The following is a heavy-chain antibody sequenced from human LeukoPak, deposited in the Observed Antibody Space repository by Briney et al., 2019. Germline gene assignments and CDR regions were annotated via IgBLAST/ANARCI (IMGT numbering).Heavy chain of an antibody. CDR1: GFTFSSYG. CDR2: ISYDGSNK. J-gene: IGHJ4*02. Sequence: GGSLRLSCAASGFTFSSYGMHWVRQAPGKGLEWVAVISYDGSNKYYADSVKGRFTISRDNSKNTLYLQMNSLRAEDTAVYYSAKSQIVLMVYAIGGLDYWGQGTLVTVSS. CDR3: AKSQIVLMVYAIGGLDY. V-gene: IGHV3-30*18. D-gene: IGHD2-8*01.